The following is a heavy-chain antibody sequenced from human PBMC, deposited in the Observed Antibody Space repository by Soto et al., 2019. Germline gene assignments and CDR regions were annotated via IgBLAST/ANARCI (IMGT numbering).Heavy chain of an antibody. CDR1: GYTFTGYY. J-gene: IGHJ5*02. Sequence: ASVKVSCKASGYTFTGYYMHWVRQAPGQGLEWMGWINPNSGGTNYAQKFQGRVTMTRDTSISTAYMELSRLRSDDTAVYYCARVKRDSSGWYLSKNWLDPWGQGTLVTVSS. CDR3: ARVKRDSSGWYLSKNWLDP. D-gene: IGHD6-19*01. CDR2: INPNSGGT. V-gene: IGHV1-2*02.